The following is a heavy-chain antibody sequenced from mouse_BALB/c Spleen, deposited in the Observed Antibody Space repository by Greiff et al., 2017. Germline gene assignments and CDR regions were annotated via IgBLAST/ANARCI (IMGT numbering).Heavy chain of an antibody. V-gene: IGHV5-4*02. Sequence: EVQLVESGGGLVKPGGSLKLSCAASGFTFSDYYMYWVRQTPEKRLEWVATISDGGSYTYYPDSVKGRFTISRDNAKNNLYLQMSSLKSEDTAMYYCARGYDYLDYWGQGTTLTVSS. CDR2: ISDGGSYT. J-gene: IGHJ2*01. CDR3: ARGYDYLDY. D-gene: IGHD2-3*01. CDR1: GFTFSDYY.